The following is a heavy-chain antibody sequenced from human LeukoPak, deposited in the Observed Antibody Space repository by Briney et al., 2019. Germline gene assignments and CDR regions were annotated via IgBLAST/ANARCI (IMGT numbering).Heavy chain of an antibody. CDR2: IYYSGST. J-gene: IGHJ4*02. V-gene: IGHV4-59*12. CDR1: GGSISSYY. Sequence: SETLSLTCTVSGGSISSYYWSWIRQPPGKGLEWIGYIYYSGSTNYNPSLKSRVTISVDTSKNQFSLKLSSVTAADTAVYYCASGRLPTDYWGQGTLVTVSS. CDR3: ASGRLPTDY.